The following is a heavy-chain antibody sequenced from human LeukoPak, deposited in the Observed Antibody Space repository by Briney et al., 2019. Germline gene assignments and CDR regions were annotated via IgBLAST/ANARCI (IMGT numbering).Heavy chain of an antibody. CDR2: IFYSGYF. CDR1: GGSMNNHY. CDR3: ARHDCVGGSCYRGEVLQH. J-gene: IGHJ1*01. D-gene: IGHD2-15*01. V-gene: IGHV4-59*08. Sequence: KPSETLSLTCTVSGGSMNNHYWSWIRQAPGEGLGWIGYIFYSGYFNYNPSLKSRVTISVYTSKNHFSLRLTSVTAADTAVYYCARHDCVGGSCYRGEVLQHWGQGTLVTVSS.